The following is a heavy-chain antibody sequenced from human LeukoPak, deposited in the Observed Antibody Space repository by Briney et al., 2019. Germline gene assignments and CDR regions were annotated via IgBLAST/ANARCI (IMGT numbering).Heavy chain of an antibody. CDR3: ARGYCSGGSCYSVENWFDP. Sequence: ASVKVSCKAAGYTFTGYYMFWVRQAPGQGLEWMGRINPNSGGTNYAQKFQVRVTMTRDTSISTAYMELSRLRSDDTAVYYRARGYCSGGSCYSVENWFDPWGQGTLVTVSS. D-gene: IGHD2-15*01. J-gene: IGHJ5*02. V-gene: IGHV1-2*06. CDR1: GYTFTGYY. CDR2: INPNSGGT.